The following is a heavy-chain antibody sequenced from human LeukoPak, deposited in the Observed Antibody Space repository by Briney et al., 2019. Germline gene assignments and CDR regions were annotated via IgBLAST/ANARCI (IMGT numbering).Heavy chain of an antibody. V-gene: IGHV3-48*04. D-gene: IGHD3-9*01. J-gene: IGHJ4*02. CDR1: GFTFSSYS. CDR2: ISSSSSTI. CDR3: AKSRYDILTGVFDY. Sequence: GGSLRLSCAASGFTFSSYSMNWVRQAPGKGLEWVSYISSSSSTIYYADSVKGRFTISRDNAKNSLYLQMNSLRAEDTAVYYCAKSRYDILTGVFDYWGQGTLVTVSS.